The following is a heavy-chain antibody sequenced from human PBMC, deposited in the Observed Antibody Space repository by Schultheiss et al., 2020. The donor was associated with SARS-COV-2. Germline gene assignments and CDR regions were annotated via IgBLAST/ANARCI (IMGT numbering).Heavy chain of an antibody. J-gene: IGHJ4*02. Sequence: GGSLRLSCKGSGYSFTSYWIGWVRQMPGKGLEWMGIIYPGDSDTRYSPSFQGQVTISADKSISTAYLQWSSLKASDTAMYYCARGSRTVVVVAATDFDYWGQGTLVTVSS. CDR2: IYPGDSDT. CDR1: GYSFTSYW. CDR3: ARGSRTVVVVAATDFDY. D-gene: IGHD2-15*01. V-gene: IGHV5-51*01.